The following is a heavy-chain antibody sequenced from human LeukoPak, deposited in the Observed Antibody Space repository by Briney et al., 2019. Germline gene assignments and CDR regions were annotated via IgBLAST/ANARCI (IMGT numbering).Heavy chain of an antibody. V-gene: IGHV4-31*03. CDR2: IYYSGST. Sequence: TLSLTCTVSGGSISSGGYYWSWIRQHPGQGLEWIGYIYYSGSTYYNPSLKSRVTISVDTSKNQFPLKLSSVTAADTAVYYCARERPHCSSTSCYRRFDYWGQGTLVTVSS. CDR1: GGSISSGGYY. D-gene: IGHD2-2*02. CDR3: ARERPHCSSTSCYRRFDY. J-gene: IGHJ4*02.